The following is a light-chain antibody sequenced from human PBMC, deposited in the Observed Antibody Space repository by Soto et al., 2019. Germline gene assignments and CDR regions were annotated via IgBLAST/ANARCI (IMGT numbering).Light chain of an antibody. J-gene: IGKJ3*01. Sequence: EIVMTQSPATLSVSPGERATLSCRASQSVSGNLAWYQQKPGQAPRLLIYGASTRATGIPARFSGSVSGTEFTLTIGSLQSEDFAVYYCQQDDNWPLTVGPGTKVDSK. CDR1: QSVSGN. V-gene: IGKV3-15*01. CDR3: QQDDNWPLT. CDR2: GAS.